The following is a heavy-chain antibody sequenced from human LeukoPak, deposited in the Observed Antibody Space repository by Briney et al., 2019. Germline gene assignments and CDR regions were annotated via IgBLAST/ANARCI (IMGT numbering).Heavy chain of an antibody. CDR1: GFTFSSYA. Sequence: GGSLRFSCAASGFTFSSYAMSWVRQAPGKGLEWVSALSGSGGSTYYADSVKGRFTISRDNSKNTLYLQMNSLRAEDTAVYYCATVMSYGDYGILGYFDYWGQGTLVTVSS. V-gene: IGHV3-23*01. J-gene: IGHJ4*02. CDR3: ATVMSYGDYGILGYFDY. D-gene: IGHD4-17*01. CDR2: LSGSGGST.